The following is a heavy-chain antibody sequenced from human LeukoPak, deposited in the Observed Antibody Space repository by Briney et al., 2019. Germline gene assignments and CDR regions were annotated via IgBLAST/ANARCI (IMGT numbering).Heavy chain of an antibody. D-gene: IGHD2-21*02. CDR2: IYYSGST. CDR1: GGSISSSSYY. Sequence: PSETLSLTCTVSGGSISSSSYYWGWIRQPPGKGLEWIGSIYYSGSTYYNPSLKSRVTISVDTSKNQFSLKLSSVAAADTAVYYCARLISCRGGDCYFAFDIWGQGTMVTVSS. CDR3: ARLISCRGGDCYFAFDI. V-gene: IGHV4-39*01. J-gene: IGHJ3*02.